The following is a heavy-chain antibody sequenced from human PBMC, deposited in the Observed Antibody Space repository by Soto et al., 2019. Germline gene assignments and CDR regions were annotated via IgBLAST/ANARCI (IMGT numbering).Heavy chain of an antibody. CDR1: GGSINSYC. D-gene: IGHD4-4*01. Sequence: QVQLQESGPGLVKPSETLSLTCTVSGGSINSYCWSWIRQPPGKGLEWIAYIFDSGNANYNPSLKSRVTISVDTSKNQFSLKLTSVTAADTAVYYCARHRRTTEAKFYFDNWGQGALVTVSS. V-gene: IGHV4-59*08. CDR2: IFDSGNA. CDR3: ARHRRTTEAKFYFDN. J-gene: IGHJ4*02.